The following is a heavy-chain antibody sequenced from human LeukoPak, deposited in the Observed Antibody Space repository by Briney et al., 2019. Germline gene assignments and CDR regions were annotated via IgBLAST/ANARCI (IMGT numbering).Heavy chain of an antibody. Sequence: SETLSLTCTVSGGSISSGGYYWSWIRQHPGKGLEWIGYIYYSGSTYYNPSLKSRVTISVDTSKNQFSLKLSSVTAADTAVYYCAREALDTMIEGGLDYWGQGTLVTVSS. CDR3: AREALDTMIEGGLDY. V-gene: IGHV4-31*03. CDR2: IYYSGST. D-gene: IGHD3-22*01. CDR1: GGSISSGGYY. J-gene: IGHJ4*02.